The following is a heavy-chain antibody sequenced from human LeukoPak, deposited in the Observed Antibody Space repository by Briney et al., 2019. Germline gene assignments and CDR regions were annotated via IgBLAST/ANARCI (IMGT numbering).Heavy chain of an antibody. J-gene: IGHJ1*01. CDR1: GFTFRNYA. D-gene: IGHD4-17*01. CDR2: ITGSGSTT. Sequence: GGSLRLSCAASGFTFRNYAVVRVRQAPGKGLEWVSAITGSGSTTYYADSVRGRFTIYRDNSKNTLYLQMNSLRGEDTAVYYCGKDPNGDYVGAFDFQRWGQGTLVTVSS. CDR3: GKDPNGDYVGAFDFQR. V-gene: IGHV3-23*01.